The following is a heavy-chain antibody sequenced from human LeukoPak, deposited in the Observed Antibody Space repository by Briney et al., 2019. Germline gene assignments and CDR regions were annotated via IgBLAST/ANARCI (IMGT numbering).Heavy chain of an antibody. D-gene: IGHD3-10*01. CDR3: ARAPSHYYGSGSYLGY. CDR2: IIPIFGTA. V-gene: IGHV1-69*13. Sequence: SVKVSCKASGGTFSSYAISWMRQAPGQGLEWMGGIIPIFGTANYAQKFQGRVTITADESTSTAYMELSSLRSEDTAVYYCARAPSHYYGSGSYLGYWGQGTLVTVSS. J-gene: IGHJ4*02. CDR1: GGTFSSYA.